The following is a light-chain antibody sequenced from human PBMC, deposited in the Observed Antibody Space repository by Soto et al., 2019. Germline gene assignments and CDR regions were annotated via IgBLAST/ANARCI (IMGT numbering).Light chain of an antibody. J-gene: IGLJ3*02. CDR2: DVT. V-gene: IGLV2-14*01. CDR1: SSDVGGYNS. CDR3: SSYTISTARL. Sequence: QSVLTQPASVSGSPGQSITISCTGTSSDVGGYNSVSWYRQDPGKAPKLIIYDVTYRPSGVSNRFSGSKSGNTASLTISGLQAEDEADYYCSSYTISTARLFGGGTKLTVL.